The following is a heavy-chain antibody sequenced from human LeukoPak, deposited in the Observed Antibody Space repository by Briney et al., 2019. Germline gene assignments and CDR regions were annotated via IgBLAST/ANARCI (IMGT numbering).Heavy chain of an antibody. CDR3: AKDLKGFTATVTTSCDY. CDR1: GFTFSRNS. CDR2: ISTSSSYI. Sequence: PGGSLRLSCAASGFTFSRNSMNWVRQAPGKGLEWVSSISTSSSYIYYADSVKGRFTISRDNAKNSLYLQMKSLRVEDTAVYYCAKDLKGFTATVTTSCDYWGQGTLVTVSS. D-gene: IGHD4-17*01. V-gene: IGHV3-21*06. J-gene: IGHJ4*02.